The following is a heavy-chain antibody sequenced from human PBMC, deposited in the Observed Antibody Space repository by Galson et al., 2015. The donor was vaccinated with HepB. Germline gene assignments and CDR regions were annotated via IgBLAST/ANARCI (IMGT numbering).Heavy chain of an antibody. V-gene: IGHV3-66*01. CDR2: IYSDGRT. J-gene: IGHJ4*02. CDR3: ARGQIQGDYYFDC. CDR1: GFSVNISY. Sequence: SLRLSCAASGFSVNISYMTWVRQAPGKGPEWVSLIYSDGRTYSADSVKGRFTISRYNSKNTLYLRLTGLRVEDTAVYYCARGQIQGDYYFDCWGQGTLVTVSS.